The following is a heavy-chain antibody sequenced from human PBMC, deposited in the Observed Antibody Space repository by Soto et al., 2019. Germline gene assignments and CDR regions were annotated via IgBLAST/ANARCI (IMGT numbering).Heavy chain of an antibody. J-gene: IGHJ5*02. D-gene: IGHD6-13*01. V-gene: IGHV4-39*07. CDR3: ARVFSDSSSFFDP. Sequence: SETLSLTCTVSGGSISSSSYYWGWIRQPPGKGLEWIGSIYYSGSTYYNPSLKSRVTISVDTSKNQFSLKVSSVTGADTAVYYCARVFSDSSSFFDPWGQGTLVTVSS. CDR2: IYYSGST. CDR1: GGSISSSSYY.